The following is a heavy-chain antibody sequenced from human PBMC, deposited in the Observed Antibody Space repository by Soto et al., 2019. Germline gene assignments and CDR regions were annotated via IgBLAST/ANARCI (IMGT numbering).Heavy chain of an antibody. CDR2: INPSGGST. D-gene: IGHD6-13*01. V-gene: IGHV1-46*01. CDR1: GYTFTSYY. CDR3: ARGMRHGAAASYYYGMDV. Sequence: QVQLVQSGAEVKKPGASVKVSCKASGYTFTSYYMHWVRQAPGQGLEWMGIINPSGGSTSYAQKFQGRVTMTRDTSTSTVYMELSSLRSEDTAVYYCARGMRHGAAASYYYGMDVWGQGTTVTVSS. J-gene: IGHJ6*02.